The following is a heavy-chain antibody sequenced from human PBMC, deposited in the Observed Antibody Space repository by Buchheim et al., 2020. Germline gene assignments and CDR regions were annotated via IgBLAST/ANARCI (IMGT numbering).Heavy chain of an antibody. J-gene: IGHJ4*02. CDR2: IKSQSNGGTT. CDR3: IRNRLAGTGEDS. D-gene: IGHD1-1*01. CDR1: GFTFSNAW. Sequence: EVQLEESGGDLVKPGGSLRLSCAAFGFTFSNAWMTWVRQAPGKGLEWVGRIKSQSNGGTTDYAAPVKGRFTISRDDSKDTLYLQMNSLNTEDTAIYYCIRNRLAGTGEDSWGQGTL. V-gene: IGHV3-15*01.